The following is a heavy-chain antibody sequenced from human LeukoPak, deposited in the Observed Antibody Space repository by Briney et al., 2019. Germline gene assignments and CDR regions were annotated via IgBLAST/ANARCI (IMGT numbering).Heavy chain of an antibody. V-gene: IGHV4-34*01. D-gene: IGHD5-12*01. CDR1: GGSFSGYY. Sequence: SETLSLTCAVYGGSFSGYYWSWIRQPPGKGLEWIGEINHSGSTNYNPSLKSRVTISVDTSKNQFSLKLSSVTAADTAVYYCAGEGYSGYDYAPANYYYYYYMDVWGKGTTVTISS. J-gene: IGHJ6*03. CDR2: INHSGST. CDR3: AGEGYSGYDYAPANYYYYYYMDV.